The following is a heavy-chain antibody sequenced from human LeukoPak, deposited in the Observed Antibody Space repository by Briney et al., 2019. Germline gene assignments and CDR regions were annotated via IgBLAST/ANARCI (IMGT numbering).Heavy chain of an antibody. V-gene: IGHV3-48*01. CDR1: GLTFSSYN. CDR2: ISSSISTI. Sequence: GGSLRLSCAASGLTFSSYNMNWVRQAPGKGLEWVSYISSSISTIYYADSVKGRFTISRDNAKNSLYLQTNSLRAEDTAVYYCARTLNSSGWRHFDYWGQGTLVTVSS. J-gene: IGHJ4*02. D-gene: IGHD6-19*01. CDR3: ARTLNSSGWRHFDY.